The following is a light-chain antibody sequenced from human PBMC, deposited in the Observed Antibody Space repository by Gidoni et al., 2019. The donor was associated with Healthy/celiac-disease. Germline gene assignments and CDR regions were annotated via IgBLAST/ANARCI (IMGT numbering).Light chain of an antibody. CDR2: GAS. CDR1: QSVSSN. J-gene: IGKJ1*01. Sequence: IVMTQSPATLSVSPGERATLSCRASQSVSSNLAWYQQKPGQAPRLLIYGASTRANGIPARFSGSGSGKEFTLTISSRQSEDFAVYYCQQYNNWPLRTFGQGTKVEIK. V-gene: IGKV3-15*01. CDR3: QQYNNWPLRT.